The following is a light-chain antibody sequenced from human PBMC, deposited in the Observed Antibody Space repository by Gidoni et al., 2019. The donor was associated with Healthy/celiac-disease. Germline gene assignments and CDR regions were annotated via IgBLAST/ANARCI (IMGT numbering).Light chain of an antibody. CDR3: QQRSNWPPLT. V-gene: IGKV3-11*01. CDR1: QTVSSY. J-gene: IGKJ4*01. Sequence: EIVLTPSPATLSLSPGERATPSCRASQTVSSYLAWYQQKPGQAPRLLIYDGSSRATGIPARFSGSGSGTDFTLTISSLEPEDSAVYYCQQRSNWPPLTFGGGTKVEIK. CDR2: DGS.